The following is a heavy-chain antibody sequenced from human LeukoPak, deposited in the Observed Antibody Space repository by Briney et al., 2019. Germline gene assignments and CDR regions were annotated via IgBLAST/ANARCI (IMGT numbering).Heavy chain of an antibody. Sequence: PGGSLRLSCAASGFTFSSYAMSWVRQAPGKGLEWVSVIFTGGTTYYADSVKGRFTISRDNSKNTLYLQMNSLRAEDTAVYYCARLNYYDLYFDYWGQGTLVTVSS. CDR2: IFTGGTT. CDR3: ARLNYYDLYFDY. J-gene: IGHJ4*02. CDR1: GFTFSSYA. V-gene: IGHV3-53*01. D-gene: IGHD3-22*01.